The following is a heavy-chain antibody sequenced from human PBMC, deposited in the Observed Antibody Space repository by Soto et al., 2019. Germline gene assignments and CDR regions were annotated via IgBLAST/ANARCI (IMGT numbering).Heavy chain of an antibody. CDR2: IWYDGSNK. J-gene: IGHJ6*03. CDR3: ARNPYYGSGSYYYYCYMDV. D-gene: IGHD3-10*01. V-gene: IGHV3-33*01. Sequence: GGSLRLSCAASGFTFSSYGMHWVRQAPGKGLEWVAVIWYDGSNKYYADSVKGRFTISRDNSKNTLYLQMNSLRAEDTAVYYCARNPYYGSGSYYYYCYMDVWGKGTTVTVSS. CDR1: GFTFSSYG.